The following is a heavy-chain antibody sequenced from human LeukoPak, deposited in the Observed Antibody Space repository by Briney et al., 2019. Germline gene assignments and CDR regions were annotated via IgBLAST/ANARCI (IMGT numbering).Heavy chain of an antibody. J-gene: IGHJ4*02. Sequence: GGSLRLSCAASGFTFDDYTMHWVRQAPGKGLEWVSLISWDGGSTYYADSVKGRFTISRDNSKNSLHLQMNSLRTEDTALYYCAKGPRGNWKYFGYWGQGTLVTVSS. D-gene: IGHD1-1*01. CDR2: ISWDGGST. CDR1: GFTFDDYT. CDR3: AKGPRGNWKYFGY. V-gene: IGHV3-43*01.